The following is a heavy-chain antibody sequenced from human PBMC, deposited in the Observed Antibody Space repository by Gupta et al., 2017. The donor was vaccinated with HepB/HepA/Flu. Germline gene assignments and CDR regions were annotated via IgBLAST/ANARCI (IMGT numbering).Heavy chain of an antibody. CDR1: GFTFSSYA. CDR2: ISGSGGST. J-gene: IGHJ4*02. D-gene: IGHD1-26*01. Sequence: GQPGGSLRLSCAASGFTFSSYAMSWVRQPPGKGLGWVSAISGSGGSTYYADSVKGRFTIFRDNSKNTLYLQMNSLRAEDTAVYYCAKGIRREGATTSWLPTFDYWGQGTLVTVSS. CDR3: AKGIRREGATTSWLPTFDY. V-gene: IGHV3-23*01.